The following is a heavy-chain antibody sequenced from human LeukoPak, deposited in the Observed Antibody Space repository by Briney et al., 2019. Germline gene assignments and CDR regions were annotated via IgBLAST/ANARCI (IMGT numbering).Heavy chain of an antibody. V-gene: IGHV4-59*01. D-gene: IGHD3-22*01. CDR3: ARVTGYMIEDYFDY. CDR1: GSSISSYY. Sequence: SETLSLTCTVSGSSISSYYWSWIRQPPGKGLEWIGYIYYSGSTNYNPSLKSRVTISVDTSKNQFSLKLSSVTAADTAVYYCARVTGYMIEDYFDYWGQGTLVTVSS. CDR2: IYYSGST. J-gene: IGHJ4*02.